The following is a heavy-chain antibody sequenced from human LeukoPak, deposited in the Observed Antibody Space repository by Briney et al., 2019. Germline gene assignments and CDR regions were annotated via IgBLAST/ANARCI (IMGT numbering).Heavy chain of an antibody. J-gene: IGHJ6*02. CDR2: INPSGGST. Sequence: ASVKVSCKASGYTFTSYYMHWVRQAPGQGLEWMGIINPSGGSTSYAQKFQGRVTMTRDTSTSTVYMELSSLRSEGTAVYYCARDKRSGNFPPGYYYGMDVWGQGTTVTVSS. V-gene: IGHV1-46*01. CDR3: ARDKRSGNFPPGYYYGMDV. CDR1: GYTFTSYY. D-gene: IGHD3-10*01.